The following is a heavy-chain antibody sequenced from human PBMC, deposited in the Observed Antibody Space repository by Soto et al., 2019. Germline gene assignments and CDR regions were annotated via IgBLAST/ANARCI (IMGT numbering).Heavy chain of an antibody. D-gene: IGHD3-9*01. CDR1: GYSFINYY. Sequence: QVQLVQSGAEVKKPGASVKISCEASGYSFINYYMHWVRQAPGQGFEWMGRISPKSGGTNYAQKFQGGVRLPWDTSLNTAYMELSSLMSEDTAVYYCARPPGYISDWYYFDLWGQGTQVTVSS. J-gene: IGHJ4*02. CDR2: ISPKSGGT. CDR3: ARPPGYISDWYYFDL. V-gene: IGHV1-2*02.